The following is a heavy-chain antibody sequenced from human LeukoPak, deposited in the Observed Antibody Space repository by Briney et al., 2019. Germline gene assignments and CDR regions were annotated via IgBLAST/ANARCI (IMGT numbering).Heavy chain of an antibody. V-gene: IGHV4-59*11. J-gene: IGHJ6*03. CDR3: ARETYLGDTYYDFWSGYYHYYYYMDV. CDR1: GGSISSHY. CDR2: IYYSGST. Sequence: SETLSLTCTVSGGSISSHYWSWIRQPTGKGLEWIGYIYYSGSTNYNPSLKSRVTISVDTSKNQFSLKLSSVTAADTAVYYCARETYLGDTYYDFWSGYYHYYYYMDVWGKGTAVTVSS. D-gene: IGHD3-3*01.